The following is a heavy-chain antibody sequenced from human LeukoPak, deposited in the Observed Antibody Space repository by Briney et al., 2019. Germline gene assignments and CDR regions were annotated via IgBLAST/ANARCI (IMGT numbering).Heavy chain of an antibody. CDR2: INPNSGGT. CDR3: ARVADDSSGYIFDY. Sequence: ASVKVSCKASGYTLTGYYMHWVRQAPGQGLEWMGWINPNSGGTNYAQKFQGRVTMTRDTTISTAYMELSRLRSDDTAVYYCARVADDSSGYIFDYWGQGTLVTVSS. J-gene: IGHJ4*02. D-gene: IGHD3-22*01. V-gene: IGHV1-2*02. CDR1: GYTLTGYY.